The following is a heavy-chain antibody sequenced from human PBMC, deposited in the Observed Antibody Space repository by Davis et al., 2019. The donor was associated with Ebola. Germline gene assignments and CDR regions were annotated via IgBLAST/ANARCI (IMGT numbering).Heavy chain of an antibody. CDR1: GGSVSSGGHY. J-gene: IGHJ1*01. Sequence: MPSETLSLTCTVSGGSVSSGGHYWSWIRQPPGKGLEWIAYIYYSGSTHYNPSLKSRVSISVDTSRNQFSLRLSSVTAADTAVYYCAVYTVVVTDIRAEYFQHWGQGTLATVSS. V-gene: IGHV4-61*08. CDR2: IYYSGST. CDR3: AVYTVVVTDIRAEYFQH. D-gene: IGHD2-21*02.